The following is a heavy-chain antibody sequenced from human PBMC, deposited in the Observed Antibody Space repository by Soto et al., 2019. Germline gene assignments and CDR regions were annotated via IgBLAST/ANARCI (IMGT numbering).Heavy chain of an antibody. CDR2: ISSSSSTI. V-gene: IGHV3-48*02. J-gene: IGHJ6*02. CDR1: GFTLSSYS. Sequence: GGSMTLSCAASGFTLSSYSMNWVRQAPGKGLEWVSYISSSSSTIYYADSVKGRFTISRDNAKNSLYLQMNSLRDEDTAVYYCARHPVTIAVAGERDYYYYGMDVWGQGTTVTVSS. D-gene: IGHD6-19*01. CDR3: ARHPVTIAVAGERDYYYYGMDV.